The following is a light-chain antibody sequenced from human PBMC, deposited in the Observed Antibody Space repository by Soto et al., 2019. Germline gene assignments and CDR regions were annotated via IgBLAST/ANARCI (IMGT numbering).Light chain of an antibody. CDR3: QSADSSGTYEV. CDR1: SLPKQY. Sequence: SYDLTQPPSVSVSPGQTARITFSGDSLPKQYAYWYQQKPGQAPVLVIYKDSERPSGIPERFSGSSSGTTVTLTISGVQAEDEADYYCQSADSSGTYEVFGTGTKVTVL. V-gene: IGLV3-25*02. CDR2: KDS. J-gene: IGLJ1*01.